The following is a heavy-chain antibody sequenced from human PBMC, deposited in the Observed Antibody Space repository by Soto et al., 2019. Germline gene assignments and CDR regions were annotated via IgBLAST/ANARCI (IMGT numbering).Heavy chain of an antibody. CDR1: GISISSYS. D-gene: IGHD5-12*01. CDR2: IYNGGGT. Sequence: PSETLSLTCTVSGISISSYSWSWIRQPPGKGLEWIGDIYNGGGTNYNPSLKSRVTISVDTSKNQFSLKLSSVTAADTAVYYCARGSGYDLDYFDYWGQGTLVTVTS. CDR3: ARGSGYDLDYFDY. J-gene: IGHJ4*02. V-gene: IGHV4-59*01.